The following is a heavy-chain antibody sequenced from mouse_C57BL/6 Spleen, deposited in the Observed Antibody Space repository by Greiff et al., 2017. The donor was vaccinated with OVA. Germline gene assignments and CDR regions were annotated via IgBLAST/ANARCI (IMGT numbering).Heavy chain of an antibody. J-gene: IGHJ2*01. Sequence: VQLQQSGPVLVKPGASVKMSCKASGYTFTDYYMNWVKQSHGKSLEWIGVINPYNGGTSYNQKFKGKATLTVDKSSSTAYMELNSLTSEDSAVYYCARSGSPHYFDYWGQGTTLTVSS. V-gene: IGHV1-19*01. CDR2: INPYNGGT. D-gene: IGHD1-1*01. CDR3: ARSGSPHYFDY. CDR1: GYTFTDYY.